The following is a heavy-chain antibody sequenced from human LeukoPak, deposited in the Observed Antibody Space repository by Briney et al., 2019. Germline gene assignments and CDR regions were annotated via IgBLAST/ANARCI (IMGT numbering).Heavy chain of an antibody. D-gene: IGHD2-2*02. V-gene: IGHV4-30-4*08. J-gene: IGHJ4*02. Sequence: SETLSLTCTVSGGSISSSSYYWSWIRQPPGKGLEWIGYIYYSGSTYYNPSLKSRVTISVDTSKNQFSLKLSSVTAADTAVYYCAREGRYCSSTSCYIFSDYWGQGTLVTVSS. CDR2: IYYSGST. CDR3: AREGRYCSSTSCYIFSDY. CDR1: GGSISSSSYY.